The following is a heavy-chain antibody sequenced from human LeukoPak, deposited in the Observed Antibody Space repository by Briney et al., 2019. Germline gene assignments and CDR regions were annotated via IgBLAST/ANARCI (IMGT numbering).Heavy chain of an antibody. Sequence: GGSLRLSCGASGFNFSTYCMNWVRQAPGRGLEWLSYISSTSNPIYYADSVKGRFTVFRDNAKNSLYLQMDSLRAEDTALYYCARDIFFTEVPYFDGSPSDLWGEGTTVVVSS. CDR2: ISSTSNPI. CDR3: ARDIFFTEVPYFDGSPSDL. CDR1: GFNFSTYC. D-gene: IGHD3-9*01. V-gene: IGHV3-48*01. J-gene: IGHJ3*01.